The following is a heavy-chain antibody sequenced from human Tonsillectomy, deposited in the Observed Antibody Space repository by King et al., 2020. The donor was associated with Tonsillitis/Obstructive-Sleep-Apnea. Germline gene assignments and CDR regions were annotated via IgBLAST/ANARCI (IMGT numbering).Heavy chain of an antibody. CDR2: TYYRSKWYN. V-gene: IGHV6-1*01. Sequence: VQLQQSGPGLVKPSQTLSLPCAISGDSVSSNSAAWNWIRQSPSRGLEWLGRTYYRSKWYNDYAVSVKSRITINPDTSKNQFSLQLNSVTPEDTAVYYCARGRYYTFDYYYYYMDVWGKGTTVTVSS. D-gene: IGHD3-3*01. CDR3: ARGRYYTFDYYYYYMDV. CDR1: GDSVSSNSAA. J-gene: IGHJ6*03.